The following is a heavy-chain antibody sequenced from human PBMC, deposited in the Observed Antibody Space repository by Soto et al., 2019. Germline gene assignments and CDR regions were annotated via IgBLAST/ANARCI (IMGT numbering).Heavy chain of an antibody. CDR1: GFTFNTYG. J-gene: IGHJ6*01. V-gene: IGHV3-33*08. Sequence: QVQLVESGGGVVQPGGSLRLSCTTSGFTFNTYGMHWVRQAPGKGLEWVAIIWYDGSNKYYADSVKGRFTISRDNSKNTLYLQMNSLRAEDTALXXXXXXXXXXXXXXXXXXXXXXDVXXXGTTXTVSS. CDR3: XXXXXXXXXXXXXXXXXXXDV. CDR2: IWYDGSNK.